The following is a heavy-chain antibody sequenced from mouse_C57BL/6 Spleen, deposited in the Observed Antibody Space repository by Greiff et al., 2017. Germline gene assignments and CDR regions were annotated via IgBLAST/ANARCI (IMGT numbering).Heavy chain of an antibody. J-gene: IGHJ2*01. Sequence: EVMLVESGGGLVKPGGSLKLSCAASGFTFSDYGMHWVRQAPEKGLEWVAYISSGSSTIYYADTVKGRFTISRDNAKNTLFLQMTSLRSEDTAMYYCARPRNGTDYFDYWGQGTTLTVSS. D-gene: IGHD4-1*01. V-gene: IGHV5-17*01. CDR3: ARPRNGTDYFDY. CDR1: GFTFSDYG. CDR2: ISSGSSTI.